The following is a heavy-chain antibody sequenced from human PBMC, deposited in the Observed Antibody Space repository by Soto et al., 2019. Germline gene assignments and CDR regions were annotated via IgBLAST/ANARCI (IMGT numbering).Heavy chain of an antibody. CDR1: GGSISSGGYY. D-gene: IGHD3-10*01. CDR3: ARGYYGSGSYYKGHDY. Sequence: KASETLSLTCTVSGGSISSGGYYWSWIRQHPGKGLEWIGYIYYSGSTYYNPSLKSRVTISVDTSKNQFSLKLSSVTAADTAVYYCARGYYGSGSYYKGHDYWGQGTLVTVSS. CDR2: IYYSGST. V-gene: IGHV4-31*03. J-gene: IGHJ4*02.